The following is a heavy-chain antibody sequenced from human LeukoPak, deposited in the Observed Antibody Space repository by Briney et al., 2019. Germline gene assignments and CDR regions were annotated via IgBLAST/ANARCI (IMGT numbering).Heavy chain of an antibody. V-gene: IGHV3-49*03. J-gene: IGHJ5*02. D-gene: IGHD1-1*01. CDR2: IRSKAYGGTT. CDR3: TRAYTHLGFDP. Sequence: GGSLRLSCTASGFTFGDYAMSWFRQAPGKGLELVGFIRSKAYGGTTEYAASVKGRFTISRDDSKSIAYLQMNSLKTEDTAVYYCTRAYTHLGFDPWGQGTLVTVSS. CDR1: GFTFGDYA.